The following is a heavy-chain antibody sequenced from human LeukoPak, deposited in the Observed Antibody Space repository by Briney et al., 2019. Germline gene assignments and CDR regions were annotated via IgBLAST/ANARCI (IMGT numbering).Heavy chain of an antibody. J-gene: IGHJ5*02. CDR1: GGSISSNY. Sequence: SETLSLTCTVSGGSISSNYWSWIRQPPGKGMEWIGYIYYSGSTNYNPSLKSRVTISVDTSKNQFSLKLSSVTAADMAVYYCARGGSMIIAWGQGTLVTVSS. V-gene: IGHV4-59*01. CDR2: IYYSGST. D-gene: IGHD3-22*01. CDR3: ARGGSMIIA.